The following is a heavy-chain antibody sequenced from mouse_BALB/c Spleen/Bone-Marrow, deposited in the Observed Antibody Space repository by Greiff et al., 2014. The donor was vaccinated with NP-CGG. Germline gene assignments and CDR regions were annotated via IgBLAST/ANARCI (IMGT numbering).Heavy chain of an antibody. D-gene: IGHD2-1*01. J-gene: IGHJ3*01. Sequence: VQLQQSRTALLKPGASVKMSCKASGYTFTSYWMHWVQQRPGQGLEWIGVIDPSDSYTSYNQKFKGKATLTVDTSSSTAYMQLSSRTSEDSAVYDCTRSRDYGNWFAYWGQGTLVTVSA. CDR3: TRSRDYGNWFAY. V-gene: IGHV1-69*02. CDR1: GYTFTSYW. CDR2: IDPSDSYT.